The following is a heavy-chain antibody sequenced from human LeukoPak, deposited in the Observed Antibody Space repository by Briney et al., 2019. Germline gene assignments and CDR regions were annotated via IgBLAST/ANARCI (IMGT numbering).Heavy chain of an antibody. D-gene: IGHD2-15*01. CDR3: ARALACSGGSCYGFDY. CDR1: GFTFSSYA. J-gene: IGHJ4*02. CDR2: ISYDGSNK. V-gene: IGHV3-30*04. Sequence: GGSLRLSCAASGFTFSSYAMHWVRQAPGKGLEWVAVISYDGSNKYYADSVKGRFTISRDNSKNTPYLQMNSLRAEDTAVYYCARALACSGGSCYGFDYWGQGTLATVSS.